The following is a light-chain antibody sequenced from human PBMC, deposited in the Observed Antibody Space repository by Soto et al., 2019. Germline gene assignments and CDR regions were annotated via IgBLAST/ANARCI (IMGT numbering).Light chain of an antibody. J-gene: IGKJ1*01. Sequence: DIQMTQSPSSLSASVGDRVTITCRASQSISTYLNWYQQKPGKAPKLLIYAASSLQSGVPSTFSGSGSGTGFTLTISSLQPEDFATYYCQQSYSTPWTFGQGTKGEIK. CDR2: AAS. V-gene: IGKV1-39*01. CDR3: QQSYSTPWT. CDR1: QSISTY.